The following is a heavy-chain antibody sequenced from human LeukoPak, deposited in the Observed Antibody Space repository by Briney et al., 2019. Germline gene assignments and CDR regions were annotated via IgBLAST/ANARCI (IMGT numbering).Heavy chain of an antibody. CDR3: ARGREYYYYYYMDV. CDR2: ISHSGST. V-gene: IGHV4-34*01. Sequence: SETLSLTCAVYGGSFSGYYWSWIRQPPGKGLEWIGEISHSGSTNYNPSLKSRVTISVDTSKNQFSLKLSSVTAADTAVYYCARGREYYYYYYMDVWGKGTTVTVSS. J-gene: IGHJ6*03. CDR1: GGSFSGYY.